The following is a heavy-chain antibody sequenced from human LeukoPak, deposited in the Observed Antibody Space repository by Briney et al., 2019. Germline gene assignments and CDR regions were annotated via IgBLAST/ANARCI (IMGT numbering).Heavy chain of an antibody. Sequence: ASVKVSCKASGYTFTRFCISWVRQAPGQGLEWMGRISAYNGNTNYAQRLQGRVTMSTDTSTSTAYMELRSLRSDDTAVYYCARGPEGFDWLPRVDRWGQGTLVTVSS. CDR1: GYTFTRFC. V-gene: IGHV1-18*04. D-gene: IGHD3-9*01. CDR2: ISAYNGNT. J-gene: IGHJ5*02. CDR3: ARGPEGFDWLPRVDR.